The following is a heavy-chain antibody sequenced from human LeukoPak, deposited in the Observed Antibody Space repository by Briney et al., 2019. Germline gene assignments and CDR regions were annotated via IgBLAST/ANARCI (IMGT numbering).Heavy chain of an antibody. CDR2: SRDKPNSYST. CDR1: GFTFSDHY. J-gene: IGHJ4*02. CDR3: ARALRGYSGYVAGIDY. V-gene: IGHV3-72*01. Sequence: GGSLRLSCEASGFTFSDHYIDWVRQAPGKGLEWVGRSRDKPNSYSTEYAASVKGRFTIIRDDSKNSLYLQMNNLRTEDTAVYYCARALRGYSGYVAGIDYWGQGTLVTVSS. D-gene: IGHD5-12*01.